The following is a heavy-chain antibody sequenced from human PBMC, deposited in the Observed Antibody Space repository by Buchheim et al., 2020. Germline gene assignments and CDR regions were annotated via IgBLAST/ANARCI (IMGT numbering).Heavy chain of an antibody. Sequence: QVQLVESGGGVVQPGRSLRLSCAASGFTFSSYGMHWVRQAPGKGLEWVAVISYDGSNKYYADSVKGRFTISRANSKNTLYLQMNSLRAEDTAVYYCAKDPYYYDSSGYSTSYYFDYWGQGTL. V-gene: IGHV3-30*18. J-gene: IGHJ4*02. CDR3: AKDPYYYDSSGYSTSYYFDY. CDR1: GFTFSSYG. D-gene: IGHD3-22*01. CDR2: ISYDGSNK.